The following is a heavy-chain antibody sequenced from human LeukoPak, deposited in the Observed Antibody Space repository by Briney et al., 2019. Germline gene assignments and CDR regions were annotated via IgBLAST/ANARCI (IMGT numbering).Heavy chain of an antibody. CDR1: GGSISSYY. D-gene: IGHD2-2*01. CDR2: IYYSGST. V-gene: IGHV4-59*01. J-gene: IGHJ5*02. CDR3: ARGVVVPTAGGLGWFDP. Sequence: PSETLSLTCTVSGGSISSYYWSWTRQPPGKGLEWIGYIYYSGSTNYNPSLKSRVTISVDTSKKQFSLKLNSVTAADTAVYYCARGVVVPTAGGLGWFDPWGQGTLVTVSS.